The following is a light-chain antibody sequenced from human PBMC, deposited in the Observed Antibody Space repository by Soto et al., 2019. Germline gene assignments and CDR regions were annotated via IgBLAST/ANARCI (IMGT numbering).Light chain of an antibody. J-gene: IGKJ1*01. V-gene: IGKV3-20*01. CDR2: AAS. CDR3: QQYGSSSWT. CDR1: QSVRSSY. Sequence: EIVLTQSPGTLSLSPGERATLSCRASQSVRSSYLAWYQQKPGQAPRLLIYAASSRAAGIPDRFSGSGFGTDFTLTISRLEPEDFAVYYCQQYGSSSWTFGQGTKVEIK.